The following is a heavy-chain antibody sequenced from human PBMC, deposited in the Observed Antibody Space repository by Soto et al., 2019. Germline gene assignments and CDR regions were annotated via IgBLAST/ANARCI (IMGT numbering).Heavy chain of an antibody. Sequence: SETLSLTCTVSGGSISSSSYYWGWIRQPPGKGLEWIGSIYYSGSTYYNPSLKSRVTISVDTSKNQFSLKLSSVTAADTAVYYCARLSVVLDLAVAPLDAFDVWGQGTMVTVS. CDR3: ARLSVVLDLAVAPLDAFDV. CDR2: IYYSGST. J-gene: IGHJ3*01. CDR1: GGSISSSSYY. D-gene: IGHD6-19*01. V-gene: IGHV4-39*01.